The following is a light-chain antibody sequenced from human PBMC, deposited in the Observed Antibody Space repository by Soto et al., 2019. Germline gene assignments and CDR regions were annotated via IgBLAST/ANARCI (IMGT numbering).Light chain of an antibody. Sequence: EIVLTQSPATLSLSPGERATLSCRASQSVSSYLAWYQQKPGQAPRLLIYDASNRATGIPARFSGRGSGTDFTLTISSLEPEDFAVYDCQQRSNWPQTFGQGTKVEIK. V-gene: IGKV3-11*01. CDR3: QQRSNWPQT. J-gene: IGKJ1*01. CDR2: DAS. CDR1: QSVSSY.